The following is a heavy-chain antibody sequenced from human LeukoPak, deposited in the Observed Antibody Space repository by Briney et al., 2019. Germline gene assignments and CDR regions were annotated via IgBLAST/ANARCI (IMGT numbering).Heavy chain of an antibody. CDR3: ARHLNLIYCSSTSCNFDY. V-gene: IGHV4-38-2*01. D-gene: IGHD2-2*01. CDR2: IYHSGST. J-gene: IGHJ4*02. Sequence: SETLSLTRAVSGYSISSGYYWGWIRQPPGKGLEWIGSIYHSGSTYYNPSLKSRVTISVDTSKNQFSLKLSSVTAADTAVYYCARHLNLIYCSSTSCNFDYWGQGTLVTVSS. CDR1: GYSISSGYY.